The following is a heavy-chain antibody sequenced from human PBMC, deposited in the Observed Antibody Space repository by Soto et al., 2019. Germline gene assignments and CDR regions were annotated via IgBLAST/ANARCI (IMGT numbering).Heavy chain of an antibody. V-gene: IGHV4-31*03. CDR1: GGSISSGGYC. CDR3: ARVFEDSNYDFWSGYKPPGYYYYYGMDV. D-gene: IGHD3-3*01. J-gene: IGHJ6*02. Sequence: TLSLTCTFSGGSISSGGYCWSWIRQHPGKGLEWIGYIYYSGSTYYNPSLKSRVTISVDTSKNQFSLKLSSVTAADTAVYYCARVFEDSNYDFWSGYKPPGYYYYYGMDVWGQGTTVTVSS. CDR2: IYYSGST.